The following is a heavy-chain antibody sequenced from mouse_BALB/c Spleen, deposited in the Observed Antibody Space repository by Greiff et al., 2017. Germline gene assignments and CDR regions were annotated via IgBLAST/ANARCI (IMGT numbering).Heavy chain of an antibody. V-gene: IGHV5-6-3*01. CDR1: GFTFSSYG. D-gene: IGHD2-2*01. CDR3: AREGGYGYAMDY. Sequence: EVQRVESGGGLVQPGGSLKLSCAASGFTFSSYGMSWVRQTPDKRLELVATINSNGGSTYYPDSVKGRFTISRDNAKNTLYLQMSSLKSEDTAMYYCAREGGYGYAMDYWGQGTSVTVSS. CDR2: INSNGGST. J-gene: IGHJ4*01.